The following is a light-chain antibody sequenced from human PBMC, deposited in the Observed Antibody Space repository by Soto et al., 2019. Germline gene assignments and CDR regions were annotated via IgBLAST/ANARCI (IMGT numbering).Light chain of an antibody. CDR2: DVT. CDR1: SSDVGGYNH. CDR3: CSYAGSQIHYV. J-gene: IGLJ1*01. V-gene: IGLV2-11*01. Sequence: QSVLTQPRSVSGSPGQSATISCTGTSSDVGGYNHVSWYQQHPGKAPKLVIFDVTYRPSGVPDRFSGSKSGNTASLTISGLQPEDEADYYCCSYAGSQIHYVFGSGTKVTVL.